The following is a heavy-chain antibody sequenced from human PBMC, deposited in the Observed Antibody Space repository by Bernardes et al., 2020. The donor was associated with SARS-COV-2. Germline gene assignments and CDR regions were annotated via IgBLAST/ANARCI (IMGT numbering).Heavy chain of an antibody. Sequence: GGSLRLSCAASGFTFSSYAMSWVRQAPGKGLEWVSGIFGSGSGAYYADSVKGRFTVSRDNSKKTLYLQMNSLRAEDTAIYYCAKDKGRFGEPVVVWYFDSWGQGTLVTVSS. V-gene: IGHV3-23*01. CDR1: GFTFSSYA. J-gene: IGHJ4*02. CDR2: IFGSGSGA. CDR3: AKDKGRFGEPVVVWYFDS. D-gene: IGHD3-16*01.